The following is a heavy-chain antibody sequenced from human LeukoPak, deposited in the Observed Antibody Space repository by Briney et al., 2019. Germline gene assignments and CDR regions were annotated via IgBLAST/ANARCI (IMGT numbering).Heavy chain of an antibody. CDR3: AKRPLSSCN. Sequence: GGSLRLSCAVSGFTMRDNDMTWVRQAPGKGLEWVSLIYSSGGTSYADSVKGRFTISKDNSKNTLYLQMNSLRAEDTAVYYCAKRPLSSCNWRLGTLVTVSS. CDR1: GFTMRDND. CDR2: IYSSGGT. J-gene: IGHJ4*01. V-gene: IGHV3-66*01. D-gene: IGHD5/OR15-5a*01.